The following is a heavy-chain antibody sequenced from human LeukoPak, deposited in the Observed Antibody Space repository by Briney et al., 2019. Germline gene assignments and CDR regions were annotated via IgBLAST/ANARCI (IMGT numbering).Heavy chain of an antibody. J-gene: IGHJ4*02. V-gene: IGHV4-39*01. CDR1: GGSISSSSYY. D-gene: IGHD1-26*01. CDR3: AKSGGYGLIDY. Sequence: SETLSLTCTVSGGSISSSSYYWGWIRQPPGKGLEWIGSIYYSGSTYYNASLQSRVTISIDTSKNQFSLRLKSVTAADTAMYYCAKSGGYGLIDYWGQGTLVTVSS. CDR2: IYYSGST.